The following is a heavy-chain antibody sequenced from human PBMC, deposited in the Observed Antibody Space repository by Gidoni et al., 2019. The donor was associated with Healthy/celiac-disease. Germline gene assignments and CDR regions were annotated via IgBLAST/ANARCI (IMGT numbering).Heavy chain of an antibody. CDR2: IRYDGSNK. Sequence: QAQLVESGGGVVQPGGSLKLSCAASTFTFNKYGMHWVRQAPGKGLGWVAFIRYDGSNKYYTDSVKGRFTISRDNAKNTLYLQMNSLRPEDTAVYYCAKVGASGWDGVNFYYGMDVWGQGTTVTVSS. V-gene: IGHV3-30*02. D-gene: IGHD1-26*01. CDR1: TFTFNKYG. J-gene: IGHJ6*02. CDR3: AKVGASGWDGVNFYYGMDV.